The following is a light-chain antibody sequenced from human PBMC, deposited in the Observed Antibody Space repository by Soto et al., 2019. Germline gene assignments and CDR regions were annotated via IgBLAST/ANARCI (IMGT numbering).Light chain of an antibody. CDR2: WAS. V-gene: IGKV4-1*01. CDR1: QSVLYSSNNKNY. Sequence: IVMTQSPDSLAVSLGERATINCKSSQSVLYSSNNKNYLAWYQQKPGQPPKLLIYWASTRESGVPDRFSGSGSGTDFTLTISSLQAEDVAVYYCQQYYSTPQITFGHGTRLEIK. J-gene: IGKJ5*01. CDR3: QQYYSTPQIT.